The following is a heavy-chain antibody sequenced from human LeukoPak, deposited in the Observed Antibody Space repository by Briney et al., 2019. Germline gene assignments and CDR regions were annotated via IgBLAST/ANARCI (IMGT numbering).Heavy chain of an antibody. CDR2: IYPGDSDT. D-gene: IGHD3-10*01. J-gene: IGHJ6*03. Sequence: GESLKISCKGSGYSFTSYWIAWVRQMPGKGLEWMGIIYPGDSDTRYSPSFQGQVTISADKSISTAYLRWSSLKASDTAMYYCARQPPAGSGGYYYYIDVWGKGTTATVSS. CDR1: GYSFTSYW. V-gene: IGHV5-51*01. CDR3: ARQPPAGSGGYYYYIDV.